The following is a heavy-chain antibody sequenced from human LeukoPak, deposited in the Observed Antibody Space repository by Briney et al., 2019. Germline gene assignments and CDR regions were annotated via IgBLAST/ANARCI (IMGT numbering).Heavy chain of an antibody. Sequence: GGSLRLSCSASGFTFKSYAMHWVRQAPGKGLEWVSVIYSGGSTYYADSVKGRFTISRDNSKNTLYLQMNTLRAEDTAVYYCARRYSSGWWIDYWGQGTLVTVSS. CDR2: IYSGGST. CDR1: GFTFKSYA. V-gene: IGHV3-53*01. J-gene: IGHJ4*02. D-gene: IGHD6-19*01. CDR3: ARRYSSGWWIDY.